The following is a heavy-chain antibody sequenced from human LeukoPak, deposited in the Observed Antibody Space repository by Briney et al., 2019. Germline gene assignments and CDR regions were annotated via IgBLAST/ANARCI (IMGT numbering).Heavy chain of an antibody. J-gene: IGHJ4*02. CDR1: GYTFTGYY. CDR2: INPNSGGT. V-gene: IGHV1-2*06. D-gene: IGHD5-24*01. Sequence: GASVKVSCKASGYTFTGYYMHWVRQAPGQGLEWMGRINPNSGGTNYAQKFQGRVTMTRDTSISTAYMELSRLRSDDTAVYYCARELDGYNFDGLYYCGQGTLVTVSS. CDR3: ARELDGYNFDGLYY.